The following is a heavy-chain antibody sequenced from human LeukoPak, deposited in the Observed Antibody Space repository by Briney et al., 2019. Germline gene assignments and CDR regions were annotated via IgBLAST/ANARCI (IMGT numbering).Heavy chain of an antibody. CDR2: IIPIFGTA. CDR3: ARGAVALWFGEACNWFDP. Sequence: ASVKVSCKASGGTFSSYAISWVRQAPGQGLEWMGGIIPIFGTANYAQKFQGRVTITADESTSTAYMELSSLRSEDTAVYYCARGAVALWFGEACNWFDPWGQGTLVTVSS. J-gene: IGHJ5*02. D-gene: IGHD3-10*01. CDR1: GGTFSSYA. V-gene: IGHV1-69*13.